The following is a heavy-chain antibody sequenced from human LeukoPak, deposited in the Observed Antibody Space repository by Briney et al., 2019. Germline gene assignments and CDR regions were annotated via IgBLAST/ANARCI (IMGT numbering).Heavy chain of an antibody. J-gene: IGHJ2*01. CDR1: GGSITRRDYY. Sequence: SETLSLTCSVSGGSITRRDYYWGWIRQPPGKGLEWIGSIYYSGSTYYNPSLKSRAVVSVDTSKNVFSLKLTSVTAADTAVYYCARQTIAAVTGYMLFDLWGRGTLVRVSS. D-gene: IGHD2-8*01. CDR3: ARQTIAAVTGYMLFDL. CDR2: IYYSGST. V-gene: IGHV4-39*01.